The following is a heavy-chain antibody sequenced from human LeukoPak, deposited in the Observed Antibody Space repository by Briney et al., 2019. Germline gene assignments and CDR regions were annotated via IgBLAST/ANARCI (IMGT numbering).Heavy chain of an antibody. Sequence: GGSLRLSCAASGFTFSSYAMHWVRQAPGKGLEWVAVISYDGSNKYYADSVKGRFTISRDNSKNTLYLQMNSLRAEDTAVYYCVKDEAMVRGVITFYYFDYWGQGTLVTVSS. CDR2: ISYDGSNK. CDR1: GFTFSSYA. J-gene: IGHJ4*02. D-gene: IGHD3-10*01. V-gene: IGHV3-30-3*01. CDR3: VKDEAMVRGVITFYYFDY.